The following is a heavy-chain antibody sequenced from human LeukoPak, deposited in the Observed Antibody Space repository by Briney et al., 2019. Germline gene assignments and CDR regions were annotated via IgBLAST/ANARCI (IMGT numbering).Heavy chain of an antibody. J-gene: IGHJ4*02. V-gene: IGHV1-46*01. CDR2: INTSAGSA. CDR3: ASVSIYGTRKTFDY. Sequence: ASVKVSCKESGYPFTTYYIHSGRQAPGQGLEWMGTINTSAGSAIYAQNFQGRVTVTRDTSTSTVYMELSSLRSEDTAVFYCASVSIYGTRKTFDYCGQGVLVTVSS. D-gene: IGHD2/OR15-2a*01. CDR1: GYPFTTYY.